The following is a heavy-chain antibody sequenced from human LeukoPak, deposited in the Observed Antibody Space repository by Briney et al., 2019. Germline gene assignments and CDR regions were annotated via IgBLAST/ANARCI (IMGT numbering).Heavy chain of an antibody. Sequence: GGSLRLSCAASGFMLSNFAMSWVRQAPGKGLEWVSTIYYSGGNTYSADSVKGRFTISRDNAKNTLYLQMNSLRAEDTAVYYCAKDQGQAVVPRRFDYWGQGTLVTVSS. CDR2: IYYSGGNT. CDR1: GFMLSNFA. D-gene: IGHD2-2*01. V-gene: IGHV3-23*01. J-gene: IGHJ4*02. CDR3: AKDQGQAVVPRRFDY.